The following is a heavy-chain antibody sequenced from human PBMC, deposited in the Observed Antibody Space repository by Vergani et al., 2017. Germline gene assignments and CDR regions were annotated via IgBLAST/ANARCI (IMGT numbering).Heavy chain of an antibody. J-gene: IGHJ4*02. CDR3: AKEGRSGITPFVAD. D-gene: IGHD1-14*01. Sequence: EVQLLESGGGLVQPGGSLRVSCAASGFTFSSDAMSWVRQAPGKGLEWVSAINRGSTTYYADSVKGRFTISRDNSKNTVFLQMNSLRAEYTAVYYCAKEGRSGITPFVADWGQGTLVTVSS. CDR2: INRGSTT. CDR1: GFTFSSDA. V-gene: IGHV3-23*01.